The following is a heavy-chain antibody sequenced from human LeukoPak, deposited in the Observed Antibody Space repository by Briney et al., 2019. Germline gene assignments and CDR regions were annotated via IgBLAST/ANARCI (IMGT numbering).Heavy chain of an antibody. CDR3: ARSGELDTAMVGVY. D-gene: IGHD5-18*01. CDR1: GYTFTSYD. Sequence: ASVRVSCKASGYTFTSYDINWVRQAPGQGLEWMGIINPSGGSTSYAQKFQGRVTMTRDTSTSTVYMELSSLRSEDTAVYYCARSGELDTAMVGVYWGQGTLVTVSS. J-gene: IGHJ4*02. V-gene: IGHV1-46*01. CDR2: INPSGGST.